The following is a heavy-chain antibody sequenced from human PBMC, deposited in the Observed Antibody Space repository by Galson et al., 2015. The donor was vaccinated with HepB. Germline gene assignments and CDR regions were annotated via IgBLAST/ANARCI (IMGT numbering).Heavy chain of an antibody. V-gene: IGHV3-30*18. D-gene: IGHD3-3*01. CDR3: AKENDFWSGIDS. Sequence: SLRLSCAASGFSFSSYGMHWVRQAPGKGLEWVALISYAGRDKSYADSVQGRFTISRDNPKNTVYLQMSSLRTDDTAVYYCAKENDFWSGIDSWGQGILVTVSS. CDR2: ISYAGRDK. CDR1: GFSFSSYG. J-gene: IGHJ4*02.